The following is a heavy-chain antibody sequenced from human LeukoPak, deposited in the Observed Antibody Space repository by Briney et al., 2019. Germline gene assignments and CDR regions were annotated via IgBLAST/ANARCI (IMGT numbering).Heavy chain of an antibody. D-gene: IGHD6-13*01. CDR3: AVCLDSSSVSVYYYMDV. J-gene: IGHJ6*03. V-gene: IGHV4-59*01. CDR2: SYYSGST. CDR1: GGSISSYY. Sequence: PSETLSLTCTVSGGSISSYYWSWIRQPPGKGLEWVGYSYYSGSTNYNPSLKSRVTISVDTSKNQFSLKLSSVTAADTAVYYCAVCLDSSSVSVYYYMDVWGKGTTVTVSS.